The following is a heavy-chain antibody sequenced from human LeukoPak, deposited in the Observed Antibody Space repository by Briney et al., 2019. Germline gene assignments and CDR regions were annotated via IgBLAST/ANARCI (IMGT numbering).Heavy chain of an antibody. CDR3: ARGRIWEPPDYFQH. CDR2: IFHTGST. CDR1: GGSIGYFY. D-gene: IGHD1-26*01. V-gene: IGHV4-4*08. J-gene: IGHJ1*01. Sequence: SETLSLTCTVSGGSIGYFYWSWIRQSPGKGLEWIGYIFHTGSTTYNPSLKSRVTISIDTSKNQFSLRLDSVTAADTAVYYCARGRIWEPPDYFQHWGQGTLVTVSS.